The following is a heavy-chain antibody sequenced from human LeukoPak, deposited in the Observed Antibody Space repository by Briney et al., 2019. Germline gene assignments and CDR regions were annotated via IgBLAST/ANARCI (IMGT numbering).Heavy chain of an antibody. CDR2: IIPVVGAA. Sequence: SVKVSCKASGGTFSSHGMSWVRPAPGQGLEWVGGIIPVVGAANYAQKLQGRVTITTDESTSTAYMELSSLRSEDTALYYCARRWPHSSGYYLFDYWGQGTLVTVSS. D-gene: IGHD3-22*01. CDR1: GGTFSSHG. V-gene: IGHV1-69*05. J-gene: IGHJ4*02. CDR3: ARRWPHSSGYYLFDY.